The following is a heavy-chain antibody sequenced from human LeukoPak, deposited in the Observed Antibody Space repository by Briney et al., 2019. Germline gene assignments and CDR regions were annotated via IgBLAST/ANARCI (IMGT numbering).Heavy chain of an antibody. CDR1: RFTFSSYW. Sequence: GGSLRLSCAASRFTFSSYWMSWVRQAPGKGLEWVANIKQDGSEEYYVDSLKGRFTISRDNAKNSLYLQIHSLRAEDTAVYYCARENSGTFSLDYWGQGTLVTVSS. D-gene: IGHD1-26*01. V-gene: IGHV3-7*01. CDR3: ARENSGTFSLDY. CDR2: IKQDGSEE. J-gene: IGHJ4*02.